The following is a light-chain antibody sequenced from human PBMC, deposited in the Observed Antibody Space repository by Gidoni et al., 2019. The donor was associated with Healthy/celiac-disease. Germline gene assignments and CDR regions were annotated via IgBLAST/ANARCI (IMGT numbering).Light chain of an antibody. Sequence: DIQLTQHPPSLSASVGDRVTITCRASQSISGYLNWYQQKPGKAPKLLNYAASSLQSGVPSKFSGSGSGTDFTLTISSLQPEDFATYYCQQSYSTPRTFXQXTQVEIK. J-gene: IGKJ1*01. CDR3: QQSYSTPRT. CDR2: AAS. V-gene: IGKV1-39*01. CDR1: QSISGY.